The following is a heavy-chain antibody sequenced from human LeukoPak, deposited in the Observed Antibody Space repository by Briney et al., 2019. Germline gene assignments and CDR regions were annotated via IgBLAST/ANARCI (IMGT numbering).Heavy chain of an antibody. J-gene: IGHJ4*02. CDR1: GGSFSGYY. D-gene: IGHD3-3*01. V-gene: IGHV4-34*01. CDR3: ARGGSYYDFWSGYLSDDY. Sequence: PSETLSLTCAVYGGSFSGYYWSWIRQPPGKGLEWIGEINHSGSTNYNPSLKSRVTISVDTSKNQFSLKLSSVTAADTAVYYCARGGSYYDFWSGYLSDDYWGQGTLVTVSS. CDR2: INHSGST.